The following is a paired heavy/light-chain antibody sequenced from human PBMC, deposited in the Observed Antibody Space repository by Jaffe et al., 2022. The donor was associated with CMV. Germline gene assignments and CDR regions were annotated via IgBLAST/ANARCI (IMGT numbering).Light chain of an antibody. V-gene: IGLV3-27*01. J-gene: IGLJ3*02. CDR1: VVAKKF. CDR2: KDN. CDR3: YSAADNNVV. Sequence: SYELTQPSSVSVSPGQTARITCSGDVVAKKFARWLQQKPGQAPLLVIYKDNERPSGIPDRFSGSSSGATVTLTISGAQVDDEADYYCYSAADNNVVFGGGTKLTVL.
Heavy chain of an antibody. CDR2: ISSSGGDA. CDR3: AKALGNYDVDY. D-gene: IGHD3-3*01. Sequence: EVQVLESGGGLAQPGGSLRLSCAASGFTFSSYGMTWVRQAPGKGLEWVSSISSSGGDAYADSVRGRFTISRDNSKNTLFLQMNSLRADDTAVYYCAKALGNYDVDYWGQGTLVTVSS. V-gene: IGHV3-23*01. J-gene: IGHJ4*02. CDR1: GFTFSSYG.